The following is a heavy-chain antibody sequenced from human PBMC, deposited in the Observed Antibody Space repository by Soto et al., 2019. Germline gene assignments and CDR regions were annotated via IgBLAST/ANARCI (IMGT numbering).Heavy chain of an antibody. CDR1: GGTFSSYA. CDR2: IIPIFGTA. D-gene: IGHD2-2*02. V-gene: IGHV1-69*13. CDR3: ASSVVPAAINYYGMDA. J-gene: IGHJ6*02. Sequence: ASEKVSCKASGGTFSSYAISWVRQAPGQGLEWMGGIIPIFGTANYAQKFQGRVTITADESTSTAYMELSSLRSEDTAVYYCASSVVPAAINYYGMDAWGQGTTVTVSS.